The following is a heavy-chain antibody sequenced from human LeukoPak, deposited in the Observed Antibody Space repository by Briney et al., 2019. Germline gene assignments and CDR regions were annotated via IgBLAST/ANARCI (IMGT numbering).Heavy chain of an antibody. CDR1: GGSISSGSYY. J-gene: IGHJ5*02. V-gene: IGHV4-39*01. CDR3: ARSEAAAGRSVPKYNWFDP. Sequence: SETLSLTCTVSGGSISSGSYYWGWIRQPPGKGLEWIGSIYYSGSTYYNPSLKSRVTISVDTSKNQFSLKLSSVTAADTAVYYCARSEAAAGRSVPKYNWFDPWGQGTLVTVSS. D-gene: IGHD6-13*01. CDR2: IYYSGST.